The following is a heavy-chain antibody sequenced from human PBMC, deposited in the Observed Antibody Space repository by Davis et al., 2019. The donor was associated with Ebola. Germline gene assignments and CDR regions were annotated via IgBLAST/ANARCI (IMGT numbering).Heavy chain of an antibody. D-gene: IGHD4-23*01. J-gene: IGHJ4*02. CDR3: ARWKIGHEYIDY. Sequence: PGGSLRLSCAASGFTFAFSGYTMFWVRRAPGRGLEWISGIYDTGGKIYYADSVKGRFTVSRDESDNTLNLQMNSLKVEDTAVYYCARWKIGHEYIDYWGQGTQVTVSS. CDR2: IYDTGGKI. V-gene: IGHV3-23*01. CDR1: GFTFAFSGYT.